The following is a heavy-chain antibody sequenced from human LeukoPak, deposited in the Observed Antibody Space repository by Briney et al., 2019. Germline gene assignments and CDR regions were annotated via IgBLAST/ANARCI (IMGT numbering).Heavy chain of an antibody. CDR2: ISVYSGHT. Sequence: ASVKVSCKASGYTFASYGISWVRQAPGQGLEWMGRISVYSGHTHYAQKFQGRVTLTTDTSTSTAYMELRSLRSDDTAVYYCARDPVAYYDSSGYYADWGQGTLVTVSS. CDR3: ARDPVAYYDSSGYYAD. V-gene: IGHV1-18*01. J-gene: IGHJ4*02. D-gene: IGHD3-22*01. CDR1: GYTFASYG.